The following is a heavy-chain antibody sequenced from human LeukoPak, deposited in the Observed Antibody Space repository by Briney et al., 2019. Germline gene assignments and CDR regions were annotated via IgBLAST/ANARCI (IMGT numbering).Heavy chain of an antibody. Sequence: GGSLRLSCAASGFTFSSYAMSWVRQAPGKGLEWVSAISGSGGSTYYADSGKGRFTISRDNSKNTLYLQMNSLRAEDTAVYYCAKDTGDYYDSSGYYYPIGYYYYGMDVWGQGTTVTVSS. J-gene: IGHJ6*02. CDR1: GFTFSSYA. CDR2: ISGSGGST. D-gene: IGHD3-22*01. CDR3: AKDTGDYYDSSGYYYPIGYYYYGMDV. V-gene: IGHV3-23*01.